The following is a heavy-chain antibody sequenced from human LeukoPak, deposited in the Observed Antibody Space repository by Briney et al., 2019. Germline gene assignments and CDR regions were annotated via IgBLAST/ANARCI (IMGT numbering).Heavy chain of an antibody. CDR3: AKDSYSSVGISGLPGFDY. V-gene: IGHV3-23*01. CDR2: ISGRGGSK. D-gene: IGHD3-10*01. J-gene: IGHJ4*02. Sequence: GGSLRLSCAASGFPFSTYAMSWVRQAPGKGLEWVSGISGRGGSKFYADSVKGRVTISRHNSKNTLYLQMISLRAEDTAIYYCAKDSYSSVGISGLPGFDYWGQGSLVT. CDR1: GFPFSTYA.